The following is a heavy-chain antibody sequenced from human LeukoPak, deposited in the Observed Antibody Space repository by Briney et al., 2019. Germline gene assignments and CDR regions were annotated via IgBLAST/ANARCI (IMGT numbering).Heavy chain of an antibody. CDR3: AREAFRFGQYYFDY. CDR2: INSDESST. CDR1: GFTFSNYW. D-gene: IGHD3-10*01. J-gene: IGHJ4*02. Sequence: GGSLRLSCAVSGFTFSNYWMHWVRQGPGKGVVWVSRINSDESSTTYAASVKGRFTISRDNAKNTLYLQMNSLRVEDTAVYFCAREAFRFGQYYFDYWGQGTLVTVSS. V-gene: IGHV3-74*01.